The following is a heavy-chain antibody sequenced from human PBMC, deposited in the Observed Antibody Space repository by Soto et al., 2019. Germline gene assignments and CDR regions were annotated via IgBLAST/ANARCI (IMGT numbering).Heavy chain of an antibody. J-gene: IGHJ2*01. CDR1: GGSTSGKY. D-gene: IGHD3-9*01. CDR3: ASDFDVNTALDYWYFAL. V-gene: IGHV4-4*07. Sequence: QVHLQESGPGVVKASETLSLTCSLSGGSTSGKYWSWIRQSAGKGLEWIGGIYSSGRTHYNPSLGSRVSMSVANNSFALRLTSVAAADTARYYCASDFDVNTALDYWYFALWGRGAQVSVAS. CDR2: IYSSGRT.